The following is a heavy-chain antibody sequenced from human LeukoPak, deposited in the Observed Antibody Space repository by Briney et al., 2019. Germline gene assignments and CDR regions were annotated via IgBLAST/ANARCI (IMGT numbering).Heavy chain of an antibody. CDR1: GFTFSSYG. CDR3: AKSRTVTRWGYFDY. CDR2: IQYDGSNK. J-gene: IGHJ4*03. V-gene: IGHV3-30*02. Sequence: GGSLRLSCAASGFTFSSYGMHWVRQAPGKGLEWVAFIQYDGSNKNYADSVKGRFTISRDNSKNTLYLQVNSLRAEDTAVYYCAKSRTVTRWGYFDYWGQRTLVTVSS. D-gene: IGHD4-17*01.